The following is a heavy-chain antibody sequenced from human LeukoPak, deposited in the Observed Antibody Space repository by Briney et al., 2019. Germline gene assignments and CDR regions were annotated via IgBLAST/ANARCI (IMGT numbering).Heavy chain of an antibody. CDR2: IYHAGST. Sequence: KTSETLSLTCAVSGGSISSSNWWSWVRQPPGKGLEWIGEIYHAGSTKYNPSLRSRLTISVDKSKNSFSLSLTSVTAADTAFYYCARSAAVTGQFDFWGPGTLVTVSS. D-gene: IGHD6-19*01. CDR1: GGSISSSNW. CDR3: ARSAAVTGQFDF. V-gene: IGHV4-4*02. J-gene: IGHJ4*02.